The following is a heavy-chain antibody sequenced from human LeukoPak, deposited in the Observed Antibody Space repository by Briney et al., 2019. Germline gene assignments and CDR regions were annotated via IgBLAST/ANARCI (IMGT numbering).Heavy chain of an antibody. CDR2: IRYDGSNE. CDR3: AGDYGEYYYGMDV. J-gene: IGHJ6*02. Sequence: GGSLRLSCAASGFTFNSYGMHWVRQAPGKGLEWVAVIRYDGSNEYYADSVKGRFTISRDNSKNTLYLQMNSLRAEDTAVYCCAGDYGEYYYGMDVWGQGTTVTVSS. CDR1: GFTFNSYG. D-gene: IGHD4-17*01. V-gene: IGHV3-33*01.